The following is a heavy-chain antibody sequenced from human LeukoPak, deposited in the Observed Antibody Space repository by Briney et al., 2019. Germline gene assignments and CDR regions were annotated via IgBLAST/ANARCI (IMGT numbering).Heavy chain of an antibody. V-gene: IGHV3-23*01. CDR3: AKGSSPYYYYYMDV. CDR2: ITSSGGST. CDR1: GFTFSTYA. J-gene: IGHJ6*03. Sequence: GGSLRLSCAASGFTFSTYAMSWVRQAPGKGLEWVSGITSSGGSTSYADSVKGRFTISRDNSKNTLYLQMNSLRAEDTAVYYCAKGSSPYYYYYMDVWGKGTTVTISS. D-gene: IGHD2/OR15-2a*01.